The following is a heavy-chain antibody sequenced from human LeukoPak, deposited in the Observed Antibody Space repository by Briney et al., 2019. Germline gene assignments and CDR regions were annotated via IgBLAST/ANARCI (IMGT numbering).Heavy chain of an antibody. D-gene: IGHD3-10*01. V-gene: IGHV4-34*01. CDR1: GGSLSGYY. Sequence: PSETLSLTCAVYGGSLSGYYWSWIRQPPGKGLEWIGEINHSGSTNYNPSLKSRVTISVDTSKNQFSLKLSSVTAADTAVYYCARVGPFYGSGRGPNWFDPWGQGTLVTVSS. CDR2: INHSGST. CDR3: ARVGPFYGSGRGPNWFDP. J-gene: IGHJ5*02.